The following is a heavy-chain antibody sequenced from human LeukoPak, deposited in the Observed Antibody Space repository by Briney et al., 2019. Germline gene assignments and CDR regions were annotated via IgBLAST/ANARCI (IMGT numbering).Heavy chain of an antibody. V-gene: IGHV3-48*03. J-gene: IGHJ5*01. CDR1: GFIFSTFE. D-gene: IGHD3-10*01. Sequence: GGSLRLSCEASGFIFSTFELNWVRQAPGKGPEWVSHISDKGGITYADSVNGRFTISRDNAKNSLYLQMNSLKTEDTSVYYCTTGGVPHIPDSWGQGTLVTVSS. CDR3: TTGGVPHIPDS. CDR2: ISDKGGI.